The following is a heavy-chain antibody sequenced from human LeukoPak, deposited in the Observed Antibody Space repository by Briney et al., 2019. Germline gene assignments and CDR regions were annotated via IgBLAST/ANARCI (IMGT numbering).Heavy chain of an antibody. V-gene: IGHV1-69*13. D-gene: IGHD6-13*01. CDR2: IIPIFGTA. Sequence: AASVKVSCKASGGTFSSYAISWVRQAPGQGLEWMGGIIPIFGTANYAQKFQGRVTITADESTSTAYMELSSLRSEDTAVYYCAISRIAAAGGDYYFDYWGQGTLVTVSS. J-gene: IGHJ4*02. CDR3: AISRIAAAGGDYYFDY. CDR1: GGTFSSYA.